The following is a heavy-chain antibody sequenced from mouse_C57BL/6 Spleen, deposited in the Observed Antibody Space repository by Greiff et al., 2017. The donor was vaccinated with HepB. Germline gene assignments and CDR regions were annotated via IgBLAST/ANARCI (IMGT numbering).Heavy chain of an antibody. Sequence: QVQLQQSGTELVKPGASVKLSCKASGYTFTSYWMHWVKQRPGQGLEWIGNINPSNGGTNYNEKFKSKATLTVDKSSSTAYIQLSSLTSEDSAVYDCAGSGHWTTVVALDYWGQGTTLTVSS. D-gene: IGHD1-1*01. CDR1: GYTFTSYW. CDR3: AGSGHWTTVVALDY. CDR2: INPSNGGT. V-gene: IGHV1-53*01. J-gene: IGHJ2*01.